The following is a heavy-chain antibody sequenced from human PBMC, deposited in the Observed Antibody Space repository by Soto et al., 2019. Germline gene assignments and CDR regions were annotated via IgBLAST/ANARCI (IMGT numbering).Heavy chain of an antibody. CDR3: ARDGTGTTSSYGMDV. Sequence: GGSLRLSCAASGFTFSSYAMHWVRQAPGKGLEWVAVISYDGSNKYYADSVKGRFTISRGNSKNTLYLQMNSLRAEDTAVYYCARDGTGTTSSYGMDVWGQGTTVTVSS. CDR1: GFTFSSYA. D-gene: IGHD1-7*01. J-gene: IGHJ6*02. CDR2: ISYDGSNK. V-gene: IGHV3-30-3*01.